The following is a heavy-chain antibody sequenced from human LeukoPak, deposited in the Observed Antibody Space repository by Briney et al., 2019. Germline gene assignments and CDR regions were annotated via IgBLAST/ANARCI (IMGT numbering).Heavy chain of an antibody. CDR1: GFTFSDYY. CDR2: ISSSGSTI. V-gene: IGHV3-11*01. CDR3: AKDHHPSVASAFDY. D-gene: IGHD2-15*01. Sequence: GSLRLSCAASGFTFSDYYMSWIRQAPGKGLEWVSYISSSGSTIYYADSVKGRFTISRDNAKNSLYLQMNSLRAEDTALYYCAKDHHPSVASAFDYWGQGTLVIVSS. J-gene: IGHJ4*02.